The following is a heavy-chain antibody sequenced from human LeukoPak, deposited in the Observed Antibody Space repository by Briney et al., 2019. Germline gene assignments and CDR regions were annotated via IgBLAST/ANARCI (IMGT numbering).Heavy chain of an antibody. V-gene: IGHV4-30-2*01. D-gene: IGHD2-15*01. CDR1: GGSISSGGYS. CDR3: ARVVVYCSGGRCYSEAFDI. J-gene: IGHJ3*02. Sequence: SQTLSLTCAVSGGSISSGGYSWSWIRQPPGNGLEWFGYIYHSGSTYYIASLKSRVTISVERSKKQFSLKLSSVTAADTAVYYCARVVVYCSGGRCYSEAFDIWGQGTMVTVSS. CDR2: IYHSGST.